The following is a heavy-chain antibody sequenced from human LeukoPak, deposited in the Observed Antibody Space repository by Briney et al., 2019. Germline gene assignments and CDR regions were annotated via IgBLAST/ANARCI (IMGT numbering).Heavy chain of an antibody. Sequence: GGSLRLSCADSGFTFSSYSMNWVRQAPGTGLEWVSYISSSRSYIYYADSVKGRFTISRDNAKNSLYLQMNSLRAEDTAVYYCTTAWPGYSYGFSLLTTPDYWGQGTLVTVSS. V-gene: IGHV3-21*05. CDR1: GFTFSSYS. CDR3: TTAWPGYSYGFSLLTTPDY. CDR2: ISSSRSYI. D-gene: IGHD5-18*01. J-gene: IGHJ4*02.